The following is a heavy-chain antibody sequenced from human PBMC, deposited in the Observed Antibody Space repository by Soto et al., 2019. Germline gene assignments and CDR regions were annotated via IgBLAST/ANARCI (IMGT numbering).Heavy chain of an antibody. CDR3: ARSGDTMVRGVIIFHYYGMDV. D-gene: IGHD3-10*01. CDR2: MYRSGNT. J-gene: IGHJ6*02. Sequence: SETLSLTCAVSGYSISSGYYWGWIRQSPGKGLEWIGSMYRSGNTYYKPSLKSRVTISGDTSKNQFFLKLTSVTAADTAVYYCARSGDTMVRGVIIFHYYGMDVWGQGTTVTVSS. CDR1: GYSISSGYY. V-gene: IGHV4-38-2*01.